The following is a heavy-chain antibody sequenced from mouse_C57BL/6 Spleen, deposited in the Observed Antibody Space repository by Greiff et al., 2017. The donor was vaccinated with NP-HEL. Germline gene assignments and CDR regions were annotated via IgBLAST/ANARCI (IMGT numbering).Heavy chain of an antibody. J-gene: IGHJ1*03. CDR1: GYTFTDYY. V-gene: IGHV1-26*01. D-gene: IGHD1-1*01. Sequence: EVQLQQSGPELVKPGASVKISCKASGYTFTDYYMNWVKQSHGKSLERIGDINPNNGGTSYNQKFKGKATLTVDKSSSTAYMELRSLTSEDSAVYYCASLITTVVSPYFDVWGTGTTVTVSS. CDR2: INPNNGGT. CDR3: ASLITTVVSPYFDV.